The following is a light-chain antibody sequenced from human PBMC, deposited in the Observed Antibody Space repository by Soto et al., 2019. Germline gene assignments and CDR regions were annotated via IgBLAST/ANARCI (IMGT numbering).Light chain of an antibody. Sequence: EMVLAQSPGTLSLSPGERATLSCRASQSVSSSYLAWYQQKPGQAPRLLIYGASSRATGIPDRFSGSGSGTDFTLTISRLEPEDFAVYYCQQYGRGLTFGGGTKVDIK. V-gene: IGKV3-20*01. CDR2: GAS. CDR1: QSVSSSY. CDR3: QQYGRGLT. J-gene: IGKJ4*01.